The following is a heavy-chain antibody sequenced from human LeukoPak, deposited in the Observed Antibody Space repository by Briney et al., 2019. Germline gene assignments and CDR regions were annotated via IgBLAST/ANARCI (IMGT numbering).Heavy chain of an antibody. CDR3: AKLTSGFPSDY. CDR2: IWYDGSNK. V-gene: IGHV3-30*02. D-gene: IGHD5-12*01. CDR1: GFTFSSYG. Sequence: GGSLRLSCAASGFTFSSYGMHWVRQAPGKGLEWVAVIWYDGSNKYYADSVKGRFTISRDNSKNTLYLQMNSLRAEDTAVYYCAKLTSGFPSDYWGQGTLVTVSS. J-gene: IGHJ4*02.